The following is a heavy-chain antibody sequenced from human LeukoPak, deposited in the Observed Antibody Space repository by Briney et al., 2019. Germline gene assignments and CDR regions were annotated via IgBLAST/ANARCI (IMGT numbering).Heavy chain of an antibody. CDR3: AKDYSSSPRLYYFDY. Sequence: GGSLRLSCAASGFTFSSYAMSWVRQAPGKGLEWVSAISGSGGSTYNPDLVRGRFTISRDNSKNTLYLQMNSLRAEDTAVYYCAKDYSSSPRLYYFDYWGQGTLVTVSS. D-gene: IGHD6-13*01. J-gene: IGHJ4*02. CDR2: ISGSGGST. V-gene: IGHV3-23*01. CDR1: GFTFSSYA.